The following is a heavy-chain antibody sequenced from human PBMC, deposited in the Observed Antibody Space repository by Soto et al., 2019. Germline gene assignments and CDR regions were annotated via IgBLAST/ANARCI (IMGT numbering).Heavy chain of an antibody. V-gene: IGHV3-15*07. Sequence: EVQLAVSGGGFVKPGGSLRLSCAVSGFSISDAWLNWVRQAPGKGLEWVGRIKTKSDSAATDYAAPVKGRFIISRDDSKNTLFLQLNSLQAEDTAVYYCTTALHYRPYTLNFYWGQGTLVTVSS. CDR3: TTALHYRPYTLNFY. CDR2: IKTKSDSAAT. D-gene: IGHD1-7*01. J-gene: IGHJ4*02. CDR1: GFSISDAW.